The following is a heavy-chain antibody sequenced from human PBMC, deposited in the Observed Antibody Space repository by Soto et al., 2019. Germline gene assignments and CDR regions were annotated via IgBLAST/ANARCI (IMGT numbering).Heavy chain of an antibody. V-gene: IGHV1-18*01. CDR1: GYTFISYG. CDR3: ASGRFGEFNFDY. D-gene: IGHD3-10*01. J-gene: IGHJ4*02. CDR2: ISTYNGNT. Sequence: ASVKVSCKASGYTFISYGIAWVRQAPGQGLEWMGWISTYNGNTKYAQKLQGRVTMTTDTSTSTAYMELRSLRSDDTAVYYCASGRFGEFNFDYWGQGTLVTVSS.